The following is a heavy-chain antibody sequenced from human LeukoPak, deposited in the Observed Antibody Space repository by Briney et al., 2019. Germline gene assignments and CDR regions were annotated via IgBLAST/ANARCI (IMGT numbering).Heavy chain of an antibody. Sequence: GGSLRLSCATSGFTFSRYAMGWVRQAPGKGLEWPSSISGSGTSTEYADSVKGRLTISRDNSKNTLYMQMNSLGAEDTAIYYCAKDLGSSWSGVDYWGQGTLVTVSS. V-gene: IGHV3-23*01. D-gene: IGHD6-13*01. CDR3: AKDLGSSWSGVDY. CDR1: GFTFSRYA. J-gene: IGHJ4*02. CDR2: ISGSGTST.